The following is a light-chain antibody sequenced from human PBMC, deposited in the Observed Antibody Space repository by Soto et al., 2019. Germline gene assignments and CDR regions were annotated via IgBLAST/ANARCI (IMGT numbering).Light chain of an antibody. V-gene: IGKV1-27*01. CDR2: AAS. CDR3: QKYDSVPLT. J-gene: IGKJ4*01. Sequence: DVQMTQSPSSLSASVGDRVTITCRASQGINNFVAWYQQKPGEVPKLLIYAASTLQSGVPSRFSGSGFGTDFVLTISSLEPEGVATYYCQKYDSVPLTFGGGTKVDIK. CDR1: QGINNF.